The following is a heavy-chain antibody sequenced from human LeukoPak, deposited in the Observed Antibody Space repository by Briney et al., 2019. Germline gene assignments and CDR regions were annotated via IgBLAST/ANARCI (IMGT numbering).Heavy chain of an antibody. V-gene: IGHV3-48*02. Sequence: GGSLRLSCAASGFTFSSYSMNWVRQAPGKGLEWVSYISSSSSTIYYADSVKGRFTISRDNAKNSLYLQMNSLRDEDTAVYYCAKVRGPNYDILTGYGYFDYWGQGTLVTVSS. CDR3: AKVRGPNYDILTGYGYFDY. D-gene: IGHD3-9*01. J-gene: IGHJ4*02. CDR1: GFTFSSYS. CDR2: ISSSSSTI.